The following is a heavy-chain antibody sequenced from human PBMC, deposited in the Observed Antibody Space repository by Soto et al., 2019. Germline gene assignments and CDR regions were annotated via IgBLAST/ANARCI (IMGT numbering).Heavy chain of an antibody. D-gene: IGHD3-9*01. V-gene: IGHV4-30-4*01. CDR2: IYYSGST. CDR1: GGSISSGDYY. Sequence: SETLSLTCTVSGGSISSGDYYWRWIRQPPGKGLEWIGYIYYSGSTYYNPSLKSRVTISVDTSKNQFSLKLSSVTAADTAVYYCARGGGPKYYDILTGYITHYYYYGMDVWGQGTTVTVSS. CDR3: ARGGGPKYYDILTGYITHYYYYGMDV. J-gene: IGHJ6*02.